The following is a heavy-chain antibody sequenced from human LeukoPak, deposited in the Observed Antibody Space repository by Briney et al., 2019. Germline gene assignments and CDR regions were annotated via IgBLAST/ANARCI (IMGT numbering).Heavy chain of an antibody. J-gene: IGHJ4*02. CDR3: ARLSVAGIAAAGTY. CDR2: INHSGST. Sequence: PSETLSLTCTVSGYSISSGYYWGWIRQPPGKGLEWIGEINHSGSTNYNPSLKSRVTISVDTSKNQFSLKLSSVTAADTAVYYCARLSVAGIAAAGTYWGQGTLVTVSS. V-gene: IGHV4-38-2*02. CDR1: GYSISSGYY. D-gene: IGHD6-13*01.